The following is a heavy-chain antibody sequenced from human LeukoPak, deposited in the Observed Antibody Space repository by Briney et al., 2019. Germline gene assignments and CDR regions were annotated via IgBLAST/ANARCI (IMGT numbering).Heavy chain of an antibody. CDR1: GLTSGIYA. CDR3: AKSQYFDWLLSFFDY. D-gene: IGHD3-9*01. V-gene: IGHV3-23*01. CDR2: ISGSGGST. J-gene: IGHJ4*02. Sequence: PGGSLRLSCAASGLTSGIYAMSWVRQAPGKGLEWVSAISGSGGSTYYADSVKGRFTISRDNSKNTLYLQMNSLRAEDTAVYYCAKSQYFDWLLSFFDYWGQGTLVTVSS.